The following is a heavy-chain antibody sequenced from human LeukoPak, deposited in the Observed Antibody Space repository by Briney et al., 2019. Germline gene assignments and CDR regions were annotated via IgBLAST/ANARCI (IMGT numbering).Heavy chain of an antibody. CDR1: GYSFASYW. V-gene: IGHV5-51*01. CDR3: ARRSYEGSTSDFDI. D-gene: IGHD2/OR15-2a*01. CDR2: IYPGDSDT. Sequence: LGESLKISCRYSGYSFASYWFGWVRHMPGKGLEWIGVIYPGDSDTRYSPSFEGQVTISGDKSTSSAFLQWRSLRASDTAMYYCARRSYEGSTSDFDIWGQGTMVIVSA. J-gene: IGHJ3*02.